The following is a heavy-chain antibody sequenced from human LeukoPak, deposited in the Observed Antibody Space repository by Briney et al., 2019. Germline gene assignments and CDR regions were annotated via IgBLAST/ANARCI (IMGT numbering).Heavy chain of an antibody. CDR1: GYTFTGYY. D-gene: IGHD2-15*01. CDR3: ALGYCSGGSCYN. CDR2: INPNSGGT. Sequence: GSVKVSCKASGYTFTGYYMHWVRQAPGQGLEWMGWINPNSGGTNYAQKFQGRVTMTRDTSISTAYMELSRLRSDDTAVYYCALGYCSGGSCYNWGQGTLVTVSS. V-gene: IGHV1-2*02. J-gene: IGHJ4*02.